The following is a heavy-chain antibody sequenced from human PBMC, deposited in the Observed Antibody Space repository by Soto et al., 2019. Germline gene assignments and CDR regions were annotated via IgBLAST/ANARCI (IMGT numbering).Heavy chain of an antibody. CDR3: ASAYSQLGYYGMDV. Sequence: ASVKVSCKASGGTFSSYAISWVRQAPGQGLEWMGGIIPIFGTANYAQKFQGRVTITADESTSTAYMELSSLRSEDTAVYYCASAYSQLGYYGMDVWGQGTTVTVSS. V-gene: IGHV1-69*13. D-gene: IGHD7-27*01. CDR1: GGTFSSYA. J-gene: IGHJ6*02. CDR2: IIPIFGTA.